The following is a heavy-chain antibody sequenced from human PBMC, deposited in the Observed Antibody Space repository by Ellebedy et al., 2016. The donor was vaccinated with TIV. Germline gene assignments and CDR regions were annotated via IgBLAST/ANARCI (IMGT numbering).Heavy chain of an antibody. CDR3: ASYSSSTHYYYYYGMDV. CDR1: GYTFTSYG. Sequence: ASVKVSCKASGYTFTSYGISWVRQAPGQGLEWMGRIIPILGIANYAQKFQGRVTITRDTSASTAYMELSSLRSEDTAVYYCASYSSSTHYYYYYGMDVWGQGATVTVSS. CDR2: IIPILGIA. D-gene: IGHD6-6*01. V-gene: IGHV1-69*04. J-gene: IGHJ6*02.